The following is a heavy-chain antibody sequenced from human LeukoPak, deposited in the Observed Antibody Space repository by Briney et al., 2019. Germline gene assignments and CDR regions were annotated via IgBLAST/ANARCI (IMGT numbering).Heavy chain of an antibody. V-gene: IGHV4-30-4*08. J-gene: IGHJ3*02. D-gene: IGHD3-10*01. CDR1: GGSFSGYY. Sequence: PSETLSLTCAVYGGSFSGYYWSWIRQPPGKGLEWIGYIYYSGSTYYNPSLKSRVTISVDTSKNQFSLKLSSVTAADTAVYYCARGTILLWFGEYQADAFDIWGQGTMVTVSS. CDR2: IYYSGST. CDR3: ARGTILLWFGEYQADAFDI.